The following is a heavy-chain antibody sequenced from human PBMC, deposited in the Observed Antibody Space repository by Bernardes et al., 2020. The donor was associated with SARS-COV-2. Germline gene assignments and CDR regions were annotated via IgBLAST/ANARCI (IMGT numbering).Heavy chain of an antibody. D-gene: IGHD6-19*01. Sequence: SETLSLTCAVYGGSFSGSYWSWIRQPPGPGLEWIGEINHSGSTNYNPSLKRRVTISVDTSKNQFSLKLSSVTAADTAVYYCARGPVYSSGWYPQKFDYWGQGTLVTVSS. V-gene: IGHV4-34*01. CDR1: GGSFSGSY. CDR2: INHSGST. CDR3: ARGPVYSSGWYPQKFDY. J-gene: IGHJ4*02.